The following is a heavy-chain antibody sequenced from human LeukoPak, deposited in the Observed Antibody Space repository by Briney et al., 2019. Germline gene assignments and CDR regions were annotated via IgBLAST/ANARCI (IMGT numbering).Heavy chain of an antibody. CDR1: GGTSNSHA. CDR3: ATTNDGGGYQWGDFFDF. D-gene: IGHD3-22*01. CDR2: IIPNLGTT. Sequence: SVKVSFKASGGTSNSHAISWMRQAPGQGLEWMGRIIPNLGTTNRAQNFQDRVTLTAEKSTNTAYMELTSLASDDTAVYYCATTNDGGGYQWGDFFDFWGQGALVTVSS. V-gene: IGHV1-69*04. J-gene: IGHJ4*02.